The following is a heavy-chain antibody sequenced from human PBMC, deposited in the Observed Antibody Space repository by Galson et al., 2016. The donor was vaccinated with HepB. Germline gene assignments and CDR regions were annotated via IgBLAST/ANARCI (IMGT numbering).Heavy chain of an antibody. D-gene: IGHD6-13*01. Sequence: SLRLSCAASGFTFSDHAMSWFRQAPGKGLEWVGFISSKAYGGTTEFAASVKDRFTISRDDSKSIAYLQMNGLKIEDTAVYYCTDGGGIAAAARGLNHWGQGTLVTVSS. J-gene: IGHJ5*02. CDR3: TDGGGIAAAARGLNH. CDR2: ISSKAYGGTT. V-gene: IGHV3-49*03. CDR1: GFTFSDHA.